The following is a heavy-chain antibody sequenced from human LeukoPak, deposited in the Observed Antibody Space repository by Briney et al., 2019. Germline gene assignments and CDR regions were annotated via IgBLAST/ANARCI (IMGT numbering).Heavy chain of an antibody. Sequence: SETLSLTCNVSGGSMNGYYWSWIRQPAGKGLEWIGRIYASGTTNYNPSLKSRVTMSVDTSNNQFSLKLSSVTAADTAVYYCAREAVAATGRGLDYWGQGTLVTVSS. V-gene: IGHV4-4*07. CDR1: GGSMNGYY. CDR2: IYASGTT. D-gene: IGHD6-19*01. J-gene: IGHJ4*02. CDR3: AREAVAATGRGLDY.